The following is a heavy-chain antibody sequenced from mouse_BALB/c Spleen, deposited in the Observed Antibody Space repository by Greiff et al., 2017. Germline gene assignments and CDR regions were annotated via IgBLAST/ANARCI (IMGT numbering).Heavy chain of an antibody. CDR3: ASLREWYFDV. Sequence: EVQGVESGGDLVKPGGSLKLSCAASGFTFSSYGMSWVRQTPDKRLEWVATISSGGSYTYYPDSVKGRFTISRDNAKNTLYLQMSSLKSEDTAMYYCASLREWYFDVWGAGTTVTVSS. CDR1: GFTFSSYG. V-gene: IGHV5-6*01. CDR2: ISSGGSYT. D-gene: IGHD1-1*01. J-gene: IGHJ1*01.